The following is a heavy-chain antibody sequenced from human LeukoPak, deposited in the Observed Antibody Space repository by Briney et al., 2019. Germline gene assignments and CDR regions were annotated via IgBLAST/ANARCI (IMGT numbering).Heavy chain of an antibody. CDR2: TYYRSKWYD. CDR1: GDSVSSNSAA. V-gene: IGHV6-1*01. Sequence: QTLSLTCAISGDSVSSNSAAWNWIRQSPSRGLEWLGRTYYRSKWYDDYAVSVKSRITINPDTSKNQFSLQLNSVTPEDTAVYYCARAAGMSQGNNWFDPWGQGTLVTVSS. D-gene: IGHD6-13*01. J-gene: IGHJ5*02. CDR3: ARAAGMSQGNNWFDP.